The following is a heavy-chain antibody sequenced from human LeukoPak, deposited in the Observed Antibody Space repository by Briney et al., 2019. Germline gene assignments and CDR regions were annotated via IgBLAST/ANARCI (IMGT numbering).Heavy chain of an antibody. Sequence: PGGSLRLSCTTSGFTFGDYAMSWVRQAPGKVLERVSFIRRKAHGGTTEYAASVKGRFSSSRDDSKSIAYLQMNSLKTEDTAVYFCTRVTYYYDNSGYFHFDSWGQGSLVTVSS. CDR1: GFTFGDYA. CDR3: TRVTYYYDNSGYFHFDS. D-gene: IGHD3-22*01. J-gene: IGHJ4*02. V-gene: IGHV3-49*04. CDR2: IRRKAHGGTT.